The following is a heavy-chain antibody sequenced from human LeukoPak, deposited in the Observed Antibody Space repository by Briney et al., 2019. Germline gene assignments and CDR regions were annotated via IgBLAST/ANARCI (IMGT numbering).Heavy chain of an antibody. V-gene: IGHV1-18*01. D-gene: IGHD2-2*01. CDR2: ISAYNGYT. CDR1: GYTFSNYG. CDR3: ARDLGYCSSTSCGDY. Sequence: ASVKVSCKSSGYTFSNYGITWVRQAPGQGLEWMGWISAYNGYTSYAQKVQGRVTMTTDTSTSTAYMELRSLRSDDSAVYYCARDLGYCSSTSCGDYWGQGTLVTVSS. J-gene: IGHJ4*02.